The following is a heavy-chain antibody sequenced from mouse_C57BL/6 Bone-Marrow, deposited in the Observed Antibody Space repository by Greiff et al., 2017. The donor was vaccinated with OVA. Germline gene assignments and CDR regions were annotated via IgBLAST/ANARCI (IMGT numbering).Heavy chain of an antibody. J-gene: IGHJ3*01. Sequence: VQLQQSGPELVKPGASVKIPCKASGYTFTDYNMDWVKQSHGKSLEWIGDINPNNGGTIYNQKFKGKATLTVDKSSSTAYMELRSLTSEDTAVYYCARWEWDAWFAYWGQGTLVTVSA. V-gene: IGHV1-18*01. CDR2: INPNNGGT. D-gene: IGHD4-1*01. CDR1: GYTFTDYN. CDR3: ARWEWDAWFAY.